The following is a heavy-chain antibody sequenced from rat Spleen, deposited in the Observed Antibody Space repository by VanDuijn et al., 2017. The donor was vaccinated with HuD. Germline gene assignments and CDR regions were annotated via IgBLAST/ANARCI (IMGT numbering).Heavy chain of an antibody. Sequence: EVQLVESGGGLVQPGRSTKLSCAASGFTFSDYGMAWVRQAPTKGLEWVAYITYDGGRTYYRDSVKGRFTISRDNAKRILYLQMDSLRSDDTATYFCTTDIYGGYSDYWGQGVMVTVSS. D-gene: IGHD1-11*01. J-gene: IGHJ2*01. CDR3: TTDIYGGYSDY. CDR2: ITYDGGRT. V-gene: IGHV5-20*01. CDR1: GFTFSDYG.